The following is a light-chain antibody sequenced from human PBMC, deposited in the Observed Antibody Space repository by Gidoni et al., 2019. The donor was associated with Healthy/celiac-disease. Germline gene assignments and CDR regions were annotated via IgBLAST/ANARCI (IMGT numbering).Light chain of an antibody. CDR2: EVS. J-gene: IGLJ3*02. V-gene: IGLV2-23*02. Sequence: QSALTQPASVSGSPGQSITISCTGISSDVGSYNLVSWYQQHPGKAPKLMIYEVSKRPSGVSNRFSGSKSGNTASLTISGLQAEDEADYYCCSYAGSSTNWVFGGGTKLTVL. CDR3: CSYAGSSTNWV. CDR1: SSDVGSYNL.